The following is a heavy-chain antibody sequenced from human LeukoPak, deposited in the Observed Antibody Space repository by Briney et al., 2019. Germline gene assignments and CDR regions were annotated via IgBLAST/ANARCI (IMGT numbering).Heavy chain of an antibody. CDR2: IYPGDSDT. D-gene: IGHD3-22*01. Sequence: GESLKISWKGSGYSFTSYWIGWVRQMPGKGLEWMGIIYPGDSDTRYSPSCQGQVTISDDKSISTAYLQWSSLKASDNAMYYCATNEYYYDSSGYPPFDYWGQGTLVTVSS. CDR1: GYSFTSYW. CDR3: ATNEYYYDSSGYPPFDY. V-gene: IGHV5-51*01. J-gene: IGHJ4*02.